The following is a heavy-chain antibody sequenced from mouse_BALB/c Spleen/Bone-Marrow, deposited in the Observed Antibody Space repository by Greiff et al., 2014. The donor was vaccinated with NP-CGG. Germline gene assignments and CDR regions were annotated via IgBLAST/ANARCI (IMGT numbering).Heavy chain of an antibody. CDR3: ARFDY. V-gene: IGHV1S81*02. CDR1: GYTFTDYW. CDR2: INPSNGRT. J-gene: IGHJ2*01. Sequence: QVQLQQSGAELVMPGASVKMSCKASGYTFTDYWMHWVKQRPGQGLEWIGEINPSNGRTNYNEKFKGKATLTADKSSSTAYMQLSSLTSEDSAVYFCARFDYWGQGTTLTVSS.